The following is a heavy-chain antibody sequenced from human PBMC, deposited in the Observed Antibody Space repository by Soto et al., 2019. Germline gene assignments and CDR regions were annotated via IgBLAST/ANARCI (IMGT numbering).Heavy chain of an antibody. D-gene: IGHD6-13*01. CDR3: AKDRERDAWYEDY. V-gene: IGHV3-23*01. CDR2: ISGSDGST. CDR1: GFSFSSYA. J-gene: IGHJ4*02. Sequence: GGSLRLSCVASGFSFSSYAMSWVRQAPGKGLEWVSVISGSDGSTYYADSVKGRFTISRDNSKNTLYLHMNSLRAEDTAVYYCAKDRERDAWYEDYWGQGTLVTVSS.